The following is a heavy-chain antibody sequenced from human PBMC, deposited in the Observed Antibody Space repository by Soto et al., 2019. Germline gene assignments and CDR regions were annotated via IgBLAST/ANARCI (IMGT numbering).Heavy chain of an antibody. D-gene: IGHD6-19*01. J-gene: IGHJ4*02. CDR2: IIPISGTT. Sequence: SVKVSCKASGDVFRSYGINWVRQAPGQGLEWMGGIIPISGTTNYAQKFQGRVAITADESTDTVYMELSRLRSEDTAVYYCATPYSSGWYGGFDYWGQGTLVTVSS. CDR3: ATPYSSGWYGGFDY. V-gene: IGHV1-69*13. CDR1: GDVFRSYG.